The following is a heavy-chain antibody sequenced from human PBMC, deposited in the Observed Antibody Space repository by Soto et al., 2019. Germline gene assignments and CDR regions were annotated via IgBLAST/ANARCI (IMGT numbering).Heavy chain of an antibody. J-gene: IGHJ6*02. Sequence: GESLKISCAASGFTFSSYAMSWVRQAPGKGLEWVSAISGSGGSTYYADSVKGRFTISRDNSKNTLYLQMNSLRAEEPAVYYCARGQSYCSGCSCYRLYYYYGMDVWGQGTTVTVSS. V-gene: IGHV3-23*01. CDR1: GFTFSSYA. CDR2: ISGSGGST. CDR3: ARGQSYCSGCSCYRLYYYYGMDV. D-gene: IGHD2-15*01.